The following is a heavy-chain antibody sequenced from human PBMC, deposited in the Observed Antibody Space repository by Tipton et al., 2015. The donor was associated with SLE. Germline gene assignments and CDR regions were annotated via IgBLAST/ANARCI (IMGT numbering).Heavy chain of an antibody. V-gene: IGHV4-34*01. CDR1: GGSFSGYY. CDR2: INHSGST. Sequence: LKLSCAVYGGSFSGYYWSWIRQPPGKGLEWIGEINHSGSTNYNPSLKSRVTISVDTSKNQFSLKLSSVTAADTAVYYCARGWAHAFDIWGQGTMVTVSS. CDR3: ARGWAHAFDI. J-gene: IGHJ3*02.